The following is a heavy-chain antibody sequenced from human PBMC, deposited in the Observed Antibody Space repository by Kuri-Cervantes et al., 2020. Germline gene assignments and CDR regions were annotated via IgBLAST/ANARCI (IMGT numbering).Heavy chain of an antibody. CDR3: ARNHPYYYDSSGTFDY. Sequence: LSLTCAASGFTFSSYAMHWVRQAPGKGLEWVAVISYDGSNKYYADSVKGRFTISRDNSKNTLYLQMNSLRAEDTAVYYCARNHPYYYDSSGTFDYWGQGTLVTVSS. CDR1: GFTFSSYA. V-gene: IGHV3-30*01. D-gene: IGHD3-22*01. CDR2: ISYDGSNK. J-gene: IGHJ4*02.